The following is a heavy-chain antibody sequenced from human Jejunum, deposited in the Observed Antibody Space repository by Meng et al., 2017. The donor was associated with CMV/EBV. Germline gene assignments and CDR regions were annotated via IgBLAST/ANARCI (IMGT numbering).Heavy chain of an antibody. D-gene: IGHD6-19*01. CDR2: ISGYDGDT. Sequence: YGISWVRPAPGQGPEWMGWISGYDGDTRYAQKFQDRVTMTTDTSTSTAYMELRSLRSDDTAVYYCARDQSGRVSGLYSGFHSDSWGQGTGVTVSS. CDR1: YG. J-gene: IGHJ4*02. V-gene: IGHV1-18*04. CDR3: ARDQSGRVSGLYSGFHSDS.